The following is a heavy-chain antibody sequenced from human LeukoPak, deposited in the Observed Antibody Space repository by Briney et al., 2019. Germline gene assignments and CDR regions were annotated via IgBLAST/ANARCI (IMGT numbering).Heavy chain of an antibody. CDR1: GGSFSGYY. Sequence: SETLSLTCAVYGGSFSGYYWSWIRQPPGKGLEWIGEINHSGSTNYNPSLKSRVTISVDTSKNQFSLKLSSVTAADTAVYYCARGPGYCSGGSCLLPNQYYYGMDVWGQGTTVTVSS. V-gene: IGHV4-34*01. D-gene: IGHD2-15*01. CDR2: INHSGST. CDR3: ARGPGYCSGGSCLLPNQYYYGMDV. J-gene: IGHJ6*02.